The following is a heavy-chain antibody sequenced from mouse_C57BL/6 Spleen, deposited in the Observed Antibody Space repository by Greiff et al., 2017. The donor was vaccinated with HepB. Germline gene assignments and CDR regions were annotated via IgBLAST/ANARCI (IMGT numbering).Heavy chain of an antibody. J-gene: IGHJ2*01. CDR3: ASLGITTVVAEGY. Sequence: VKLQESGAELARPGASVKLSCKASGYTFTSYGISWVKQRTGQGLEWIGEIYPRSGNTYYNEKFKGKATLTADKSSSTAYMELRSLTSEDSAVYFWASLGITTVVAEGYWGQGTTLTVSS. D-gene: IGHD1-1*01. CDR1: GYTFTSYG. V-gene: IGHV1-81*01. CDR2: IYPRSGNT.